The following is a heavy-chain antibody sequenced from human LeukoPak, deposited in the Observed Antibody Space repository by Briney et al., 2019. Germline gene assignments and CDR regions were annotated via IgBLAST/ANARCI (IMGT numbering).Heavy chain of an antibody. CDR1: GFTFSSYA. D-gene: IGHD6-6*01. V-gene: IGHV3-23*01. Sequence: GGSLRLSCAASGFTFSSYAMSWVRQAPGKGLEWVSGISDSGDITYYTDSVKGRFTISRDNSKNTLYLQMNSLRAEDTAVYYCAKSKYSTSWFWDYWGQGTLVTVSS. J-gene: IGHJ4*02. CDR3: AKSKYSTSWFWDY. CDR2: ISDSGDIT.